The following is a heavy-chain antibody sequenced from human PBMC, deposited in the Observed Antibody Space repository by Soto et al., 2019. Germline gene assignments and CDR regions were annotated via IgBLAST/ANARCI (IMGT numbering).Heavy chain of an antibody. Sequence: GASVKVSCKASGYTFTGYYMRWVRQAPGQGLEWMGWINPNSGGTNYAQKFQGRVTMTRDTSISTAYMELGRLRSDDTAVYYCAGEIRYYYDSSGYYYGSYWGQGTLVTVSS. CDR1: GYTFTGYY. D-gene: IGHD3-22*01. CDR2: INPNSGGT. V-gene: IGHV1-2*02. J-gene: IGHJ4*02. CDR3: AGEIRYYYDSSGYYYGSY.